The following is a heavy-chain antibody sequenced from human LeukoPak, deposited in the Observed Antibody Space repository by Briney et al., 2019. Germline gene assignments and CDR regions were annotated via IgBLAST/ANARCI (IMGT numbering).Heavy chain of an antibody. J-gene: IGHJ3*02. CDR3: ARGTDTAIGADAFDI. V-gene: IGHV5-51*01. CDR1: GYSFTSYW. Sequence: GESLKISCKGSGYSFTSYWIGWVRQMPGKGLEWMGIIYPGDSDTRYSPSFQGQVTISADKSISTAYLQWSSLKASDTAMYYCARGTDTAIGADAFDIWGQGTMVTVSS. CDR2: IYPGDSDT. D-gene: IGHD5-18*01.